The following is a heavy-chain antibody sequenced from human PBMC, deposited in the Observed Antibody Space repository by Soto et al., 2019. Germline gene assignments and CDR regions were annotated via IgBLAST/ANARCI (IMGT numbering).Heavy chain of an antibody. Sequence: EVQLVESGGGLVQPGGSLRLSCAASGFTFSTYWMHWARQAPGKGLLWVSRVKADGSSPTYADSVKGRFTISRDNAKDTLYLPMNGLGAEDTAVYYCARSHCSGDGCPDGLAYWGQGTLVTVSS. V-gene: IGHV3-74*01. D-gene: IGHD2-15*01. CDR1: GFTFSTYW. J-gene: IGHJ4*02. CDR3: ARSHCSGDGCPDGLAY. CDR2: VKADGSSP.